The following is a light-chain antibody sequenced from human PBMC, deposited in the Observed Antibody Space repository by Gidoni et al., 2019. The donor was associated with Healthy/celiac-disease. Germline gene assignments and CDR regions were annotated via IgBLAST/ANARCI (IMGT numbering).Light chain of an antibody. V-gene: IGKV3-20*01. J-gene: IGKJ3*01. CDR1: QSVSSSY. CDR2: GAS. CDR3: QQYGSSPFT. Sequence: EIVLTQSPGTRSLSPGERATLSCRASQSVSSSYLAWYQQKPGQAPRLLIYGASSKATGIPDRCSGSGSGTDFTLTISRLEPEDFAVYYCQQYGSSPFTFGPGTKVDIK.